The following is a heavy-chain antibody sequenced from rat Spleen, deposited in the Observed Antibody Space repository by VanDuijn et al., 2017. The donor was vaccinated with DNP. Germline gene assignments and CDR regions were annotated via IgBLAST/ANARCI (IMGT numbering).Heavy chain of an antibody. CDR1: GFTFSDYA. CDR3: AIYFYSGDNWFGY. D-gene: IGHD1-1*01. J-gene: IGHJ3*01. V-gene: IGHV5-17*01. Sequence: EVQLVESGGGLVQPGRSLKLSCVASGFTFSDYAMAWVRQAPKKGLEWVATISYDGSRTYSRDSVKGRFTISRDNAKSTLYLQMNSLRSEDTATYYCAIYFYSGDNWFGYWGQGTLVTVSS. CDR2: ISYDGSRT.